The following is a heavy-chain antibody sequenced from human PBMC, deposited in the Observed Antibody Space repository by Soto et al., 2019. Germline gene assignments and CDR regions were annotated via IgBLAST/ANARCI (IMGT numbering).Heavy chain of an antibody. CDR2: INAGNGNT. D-gene: IGHD5-18*01. V-gene: IGHV1-3*01. CDR1: GYTFTSYA. J-gene: IGHJ4*02. CDR3: ARDPGCSYGYN. Sequence: ASVKVSCKASGYTFTSYAVHWVRQAPGQRLEWMGWINAGNGNTKYSQKFQGRVTITRDTSASTAYMELSSLRSEDTAVYYCARDPGCSYGYNWGQGTLVTVSS.